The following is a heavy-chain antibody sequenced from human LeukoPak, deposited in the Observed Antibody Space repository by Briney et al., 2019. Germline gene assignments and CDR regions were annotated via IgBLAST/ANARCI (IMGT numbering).Heavy chain of an antibody. Sequence: ASVKVSCKASGYTSTSYGISWVRQAPGQGLEWMGWISAYNGNTNYAQKLQGRVTMTTDTSTSTAYMELRSLRSDDTAVYYCARFAYGDYVFWFDPWGQGTLVTVSS. CDR3: ARFAYGDYVFWFDP. D-gene: IGHD4-17*01. CDR1: GYTSTSYG. V-gene: IGHV1-18*01. CDR2: ISAYNGNT. J-gene: IGHJ5*02.